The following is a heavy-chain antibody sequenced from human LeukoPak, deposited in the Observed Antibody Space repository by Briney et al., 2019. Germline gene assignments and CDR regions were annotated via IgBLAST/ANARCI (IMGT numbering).Heavy chain of an antibody. J-gene: IGHJ4*02. CDR2: ISSSSSYI. D-gene: IGHD6-19*01. CDR1: GFTFSSYS. Sequence: GGSLRLSCAASGFTFSSYSMNWVRQAPGKGLEWVSSISSSSSYIYYADSVKGRFTISRDNAKNSLYLQMNSLRVEDTAVYYCARGSSLIAVPSSTLVYWGQGTLVTVSS. V-gene: IGHV3-21*01. CDR3: ARGSSLIAVPSSTLVY.